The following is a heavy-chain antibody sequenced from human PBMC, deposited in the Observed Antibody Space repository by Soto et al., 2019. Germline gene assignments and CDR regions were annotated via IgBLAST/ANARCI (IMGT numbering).Heavy chain of an antibody. Sequence: EVQLVESGGDLVQPGGSLRLSCAVSGFTFSSYWMYWVRQAPGKGLVWVSRINGDGSSTSYADSVKGRFTISRDNDHNRLYLQMNSLRAEETAVYYCTRGGSYTWNAPDFWGQGTLVTVSS. CDR1: GFTFSSYW. D-gene: IGHD1-20*01. CDR3: TRGGSYTWNAPDF. J-gene: IGHJ4*02. V-gene: IGHV3-74*01. CDR2: INGDGSST.